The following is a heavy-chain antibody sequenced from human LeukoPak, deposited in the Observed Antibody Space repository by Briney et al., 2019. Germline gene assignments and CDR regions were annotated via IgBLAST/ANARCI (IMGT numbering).Heavy chain of an antibody. CDR2: ISSSSTYI. CDR3: ARDPVGATKYYFDY. J-gene: IGHJ4*02. CDR1: GFTFSSYT. Sequence: GGSLRLSRAASGFTFSSYTINWVRQAPGKGLEWVSSISSSSTYIYYADSVKGRFTISRDNAKNSLYLQMNSLRAEDTAVYCCARDPVGATKYYFDYWGQGTLVTVSS. D-gene: IGHD1-26*01. V-gene: IGHV3-21*01.